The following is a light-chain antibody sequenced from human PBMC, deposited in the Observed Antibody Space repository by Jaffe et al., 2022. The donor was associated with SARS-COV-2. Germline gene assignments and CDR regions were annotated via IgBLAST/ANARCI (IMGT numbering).Light chain of an antibody. CDR2: AAS. CDR3: QQLNSYPRT. Sequence: DIQLTQSPSFLSASVGDRVTITCRASQGINSYLVWYQQKPGKAPKLLIYAASTLQSGVPSRFSGSGSGTEFTLTISSLQPEDFATYYCQQLNSYPRTFGQGTKVDIK. V-gene: IGKV1-9*01. CDR1: QGINSY. J-gene: IGKJ1*01.